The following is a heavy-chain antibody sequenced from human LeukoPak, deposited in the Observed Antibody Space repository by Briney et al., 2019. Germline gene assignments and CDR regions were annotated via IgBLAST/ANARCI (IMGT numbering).Heavy chain of an antibody. J-gene: IGHJ4*02. CDR3: AGAPEEVVAAQTD. D-gene: IGHD2-15*01. V-gene: IGHV1-69*13. CDR1: GGTFSSYA. CDR2: IIPIFGTA. Sequence: SVKVSCKASGGTFSSYAISWVRQAPGQGLEWMGGIIPIFGTANYAQKFQGRVTITADESASTAYMELSSLRSEDTAVYYCAGAPEEVVAAQTDWGQGTLVTVSS.